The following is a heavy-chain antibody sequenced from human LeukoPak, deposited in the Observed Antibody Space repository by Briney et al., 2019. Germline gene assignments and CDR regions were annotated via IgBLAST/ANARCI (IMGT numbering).Heavy chain of an antibody. J-gene: IGHJ4*02. CDR2: VYYSGST. V-gene: IGHV4-39*01. CDR3: ARLLAYRSSTSCSFDY. Sequence: PSETLSLTCSVSGRSISSSSYYCGWIRQPRGKGLEWIGSVYYSGSTYYNPSLKSRVTISVDTSRNQLSLRLSSVTAADTAVYYCARLLAYRSSTSCSFDYWGPGTLVTVSS. D-gene: IGHD2-2*01. CDR1: GRSISSSSYY.